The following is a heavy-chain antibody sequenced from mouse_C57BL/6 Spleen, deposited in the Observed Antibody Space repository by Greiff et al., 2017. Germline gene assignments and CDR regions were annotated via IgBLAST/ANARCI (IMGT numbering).Heavy chain of an antibody. D-gene: IGHD4-1*01. CDR1: GYTFTDYY. CDR2: INPYNGGT. Sequence: EVQLQQSGPVLVKPGASVKMSCKASGYTFTDYYMNWVKQSHGKSLEWIGVINPYNGGTSYNQKFKGKATLTVDKSSSTAYMELNSLTSEDSAVYYCARGGKLGRGFDYWGQGTTLTVSS. V-gene: IGHV1-19*01. J-gene: IGHJ2*01. CDR3: ARGGKLGRGFDY.